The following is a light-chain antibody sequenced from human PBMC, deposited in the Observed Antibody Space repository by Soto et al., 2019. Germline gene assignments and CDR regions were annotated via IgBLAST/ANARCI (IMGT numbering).Light chain of an antibody. J-gene: IGLJ3*02. V-gene: IGLV2-23*02. CDR2: EVS. CDR3: CSYAASSTWV. Sequence: QSALTQPASVSGSPGQSITISCTGTSSDVGSYNLVSWYQQHPGKAPKLMIYEVSKRPSGVSNRFSGSKSGNTASLTISGLQAEDEADYYCCSYAASSTWVFGGGIKLTVL. CDR1: SSDVGSYNL.